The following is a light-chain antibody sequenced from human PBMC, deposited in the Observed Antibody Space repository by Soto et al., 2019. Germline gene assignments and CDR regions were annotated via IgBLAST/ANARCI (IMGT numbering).Light chain of an antibody. Sequence: QSALTQPASVSGSPGQSTTISCTGTNSDVGGYNYVSWYQQHPGKAPKLMIYEVSNRPSGVSNRFSGSKSGNTASLTISGLQAEDEADYYCSSYTSSNTLVFGGGTKLTVL. CDR1: NSDVGGYNY. J-gene: IGLJ3*02. CDR2: EVS. V-gene: IGLV2-14*01. CDR3: SSYTSSNTLV.